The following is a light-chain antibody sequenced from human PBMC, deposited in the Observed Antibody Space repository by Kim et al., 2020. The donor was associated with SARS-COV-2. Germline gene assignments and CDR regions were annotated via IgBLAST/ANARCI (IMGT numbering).Light chain of an antibody. CDR2: RTS. V-gene: IGKV1-5*03. Sequence: SSIGDRVTITGRASQTITPWLAWYQQKPGKAPKVLIYRTSNLANGVPSRFSGRGFGTEFTLIINSLQPDDFATYYCQEYKSDPRTFGQGTKVDIK. J-gene: IGKJ1*01. CDR3: QEYKSDPRT. CDR1: QTITPW.